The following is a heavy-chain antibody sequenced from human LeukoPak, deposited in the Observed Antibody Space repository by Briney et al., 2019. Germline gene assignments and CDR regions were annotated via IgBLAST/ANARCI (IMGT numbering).Heavy chain of an antibody. D-gene: IGHD3-9*01. CDR1: GFTVSSNY. J-gene: IGHJ3*02. CDR3: ARARYFDWLLSSCDFDI. CDR2: IYSGSST. Sequence: GGSLRLSCAASGFTVSSNYMSWVRQAPGKGLEWVSVIYSGSSTYYADSVKGRFTISRDNSKNTLYLQMNSMRAEDTAVYYCARARYFDWLLSSCDFDIWGQGTMVTVSS. V-gene: IGHV3-66*02.